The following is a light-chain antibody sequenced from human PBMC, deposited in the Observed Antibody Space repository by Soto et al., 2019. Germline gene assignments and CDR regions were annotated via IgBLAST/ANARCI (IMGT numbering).Light chain of an antibody. Sequence: DIHMTQSPSTLSASVGDRVTITCRASQTIDSWLAWYQRRPGKPPNLLIYKASTLASGVPSRFSGSGSGTEFTLTINSLQPDDFATYYCQQYHIYSGTFGQGTKVDIK. CDR3: QQYHIYSGT. CDR1: QTIDSW. CDR2: KAS. V-gene: IGKV1-5*03. J-gene: IGKJ1*01.